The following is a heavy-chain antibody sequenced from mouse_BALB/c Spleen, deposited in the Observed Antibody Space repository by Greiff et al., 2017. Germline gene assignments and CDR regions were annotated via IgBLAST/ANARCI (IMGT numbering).Heavy chain of an antibody. V-gene: IGHV3-6*02. J-gene: IGHJ2*01. D-gene: IGHD2-3*01. Sequence: VQLKQSGPGLVKPSQSLSLTCSVTGYSITSGYYWNWIRQFPGNKLEWMGYISYDGSNNYNPSLKNRISITRDTSKNQFFLKLNSVTTEDTATYYCARIDAYYYFDYWGQGTTLTVSS. CDR3: ARIDAYYYFDY. CDR1: GYSITSGYY. CDR2: ISYDGSN.